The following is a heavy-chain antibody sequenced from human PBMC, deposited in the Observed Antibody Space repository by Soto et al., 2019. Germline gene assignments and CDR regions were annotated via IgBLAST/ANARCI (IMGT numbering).Heavy chain of an antibody. D-gene: IGHD3-3*01. J-gene: IGHJ6*03. CDR1: GYSFTSYC. V-gene: IGHV5-51*01. CDR3: ARFFDCGVVIIGSGYMDV. CDR2: IYPGDSDT. Sequence: GGSLKISCKGSGYSFTSYCIGWVRQMPGKGLEWMGIIYPGDSDTRYSPSFQGQVTISADKSISTAYLQWSSLKAPDTAMYYCARFFDCGVVIIGSGYMDVWGKGTSVTVSS.